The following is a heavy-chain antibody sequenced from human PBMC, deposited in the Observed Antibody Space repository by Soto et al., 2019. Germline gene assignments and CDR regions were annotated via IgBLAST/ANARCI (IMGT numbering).Heavy chain of an antibody. D-gene: IGHD3-22*01. CDR2: INSDGSST. CDR3: AIRASYYDSSGYFDY. Sequence: GGSLRLSCAASGFTFSSYWMDWVRQAPGKGLVWVSRINSDGSSTSYADSVKGRFTISRDNAKNTLYLQMNSLRAEDTAVYYCAIRASYYDSSGYFDYWGQGTLVTV. J-gene: IGHJ4*02. CDR1: GFTFSSYW. V-gene: IGHV3-74*01.